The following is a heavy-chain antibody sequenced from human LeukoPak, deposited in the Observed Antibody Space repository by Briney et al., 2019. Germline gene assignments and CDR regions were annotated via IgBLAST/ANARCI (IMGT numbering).Heavy chain of an antibody. CDR1: GFTFSTYW. CDR3: AKDLVTAIPGYFDY. Sequence: GGSLRLSCAASGFTFSTYWMHWVRQAPGKGLVWVSCISSDGSSTIYADSVKGRFTISRDNSKNTLYLQMNSLRAEDTAVYYCAKDLVTAIPGYFDYWGQGTLVTVSS. CDR2: ISSDGSST. D-gene: IGHD2-21*02. V-gene: IGHV3-74*01. J-gene: IGHJ4*02.